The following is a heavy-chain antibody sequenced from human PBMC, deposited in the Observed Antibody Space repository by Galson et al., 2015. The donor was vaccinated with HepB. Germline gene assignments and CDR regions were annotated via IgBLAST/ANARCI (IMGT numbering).Heavy chain of an antibody. CDR3: AREAYCSSTSCYNNYYYYYYYMDV. CDR1: GFTFSSYA. V-gene: IGHV3-30-3*01. Sequence: SLRLSCAASGFTFSSYAMHWVRQAPGKGLEWVAVISYDGSNKYYADSVKGRFTISRDNSKNTLYLQMNSLRAEDTAVYYCAREAYCSSTSCYNNYYYYYYYMDVWGKGTTVTVSS. J-gene: IGHJ6*03. D-gene: IGHD2-2*02. CDR2: ISYDGSNK.